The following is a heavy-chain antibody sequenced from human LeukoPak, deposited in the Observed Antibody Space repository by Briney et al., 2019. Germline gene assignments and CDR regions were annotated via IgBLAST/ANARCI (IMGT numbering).Heavy chain of an antibody. D-gene: IGHD1-14*01. CDR1: GFTFTSYS. J-gene: IGHJ4*02. CDR3: ARGEPTASFDY. V-gene: IGHV3-21*04. CDR2: ISSGSSYI. Sequence: PGGSLRLSCAASGFTFTSYSMNWVRQAPGKGLEWVSSISSGSSYIYYADSVKGRFTISRDNSKNTLYLQMNSLRPDDTAVYYCARGEPTASFDYWGQGTLVTVSS.